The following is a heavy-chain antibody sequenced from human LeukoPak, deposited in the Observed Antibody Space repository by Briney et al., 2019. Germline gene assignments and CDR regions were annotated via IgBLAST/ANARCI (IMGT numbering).Heavy chain of an antibody. CDR1: GFTFDDYA. D-gene: IGHD3-10*01. V-gene: IGHV3-9*01. CDR2: ISWNSGSI. CDR3: AKDLGSGSYPRGMDV. Sequence: GGSLRLSCAASGFTFDDYAMHWVRQAPGKGLEWVSGISWNSGSIGYADSVKGRFTISRDNAKNSLYLQMNSLRAEDTALYYCAKDLGSGSYPRGMDVWGQGTTVTVSS. J-gene: IGHJ6*02.